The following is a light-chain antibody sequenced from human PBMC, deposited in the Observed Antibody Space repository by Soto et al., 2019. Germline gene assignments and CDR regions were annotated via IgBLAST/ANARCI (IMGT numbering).Light chain of an antibody. CDR2: GTS. CDR1: QSVDSY. Sequence: EIVLTQSPDTLSLSPGERATVSCRASQSVDSYLAWYQQKPGQAPRLLIYGTSSRAIGIPGRFSGSGSGTDFTLTISRVEPEDFAVYFCQQYGSSPLTFGGGTKVEIK. CDR3: QQYGSSPLT. J-gene: IGKJ4*01. V-gene: IGKV3-20*01.